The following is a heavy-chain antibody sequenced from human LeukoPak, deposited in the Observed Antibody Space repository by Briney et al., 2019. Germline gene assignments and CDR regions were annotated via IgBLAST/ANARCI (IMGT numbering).Heavy chain of an antibody. V-gene: IGHV3-53*01. CDR2: IYSVGNT. D-gene: IGHD3-22*01. J-gene: IGHJ4*02. Sequence: PGGSLRLSCATSGFTFSSFWMSWVRQAPGKGLEWVSLIYSVGNTYYADSVKGRFTVSRDNSKNILYLQMNSLRADDTAVYYCARNKPDSDGSGYYDYWGQGTLVTVSS. CDR3: ARNKPDSDGSGYYDY. CDR1: GFTFSSFW.